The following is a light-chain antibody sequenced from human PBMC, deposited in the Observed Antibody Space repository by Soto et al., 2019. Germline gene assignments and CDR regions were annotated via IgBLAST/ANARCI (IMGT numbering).Light chain of an antibody. CDR1: QSISSY. J-gene: IGKJ4*01. V-gene: IGKV1-39*01. CDR2: ATS. Sequence: DIQMTQSPSSLSASVGDRVTITCRASQSISSYLNWYQQTAGKAPKLLIYATSNLQSGVPSRFSGSGSGTDFTLTISSLQPEDFATYFCQQSYIAPLTFGGGTRVQVK. CDR3: QQSYIAPLT.